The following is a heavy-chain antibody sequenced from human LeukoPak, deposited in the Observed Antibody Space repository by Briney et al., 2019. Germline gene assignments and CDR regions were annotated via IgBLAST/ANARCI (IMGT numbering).Heavy chain of an antibody. J-gene: IGHJ4*02. CDR2: ISWNSGSI. CDR3: AKDREFRSYGYYFDY. CDR1: GFTFYDYA. Sequence: SLRLSCAASGFTFYDYAMHWLRQAPGKGLEGVSGISWNSGSIGYADSVKGRFTISRDNAKNSLYLQINSLRAEDTALYYCAKDREFRSYGYYFDYWGQGTRVTVSS. V-gene: IGHV3-9*01. D-gene: IGHD5-18*01.